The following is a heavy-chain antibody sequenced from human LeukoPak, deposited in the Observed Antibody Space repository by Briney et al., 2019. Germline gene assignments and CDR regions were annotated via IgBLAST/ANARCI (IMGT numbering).Heavy chain of an antibody. CDR1: GGSISSYY. Sequence: SETLSLTCTVSGGSISSYYWSRIRQPAGKGLEWIGRIYTSGSTNYNPSLKSRVTMSVDTSKNQFSLKLSSVTAADTAVYYCARDLAGYSSSWGTNAFGIRGQGTMVTVSS. CDR3: ARDLAGYSSSWGTNAFGI. CDR2: IYTSGST. D-gene: IGHD6-13*01. V-gene: IGHV4-4*07. J-gene: IGHJ3*02.